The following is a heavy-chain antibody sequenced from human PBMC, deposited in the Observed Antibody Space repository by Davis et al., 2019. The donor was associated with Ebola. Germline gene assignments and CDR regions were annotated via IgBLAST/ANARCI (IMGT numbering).Heavy chain of an antibody. CDR2: IYPGASDI. CDR1: GYPFTKYY. J-gene: IGHJ6*02. Sequence: GESLKISCQGSGYPFTKYYISWVRQAPGKGLEWMGIIYPGASDIRYGPSFQGQVTVSADKSINTAYLQWSSLKASDTAMYYCARHSGGLAFWGQGTTVTVSS. CDR3: ARHSGGLAF. D-gene: IGHD2-21*01. V-gene: IGHV5-51*01.